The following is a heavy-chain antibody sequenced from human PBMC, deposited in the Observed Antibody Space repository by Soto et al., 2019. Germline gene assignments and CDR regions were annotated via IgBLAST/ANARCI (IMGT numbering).Heavy chain of an antibody. CDR3: ARGPLDYPIPDFDY. CDR2: ISTFNSHT. CDR1: GYTFTSYG. J-gene: IGHJ4*02. D-gene: IGHD2-8*01. Sequence: ASVKVSCKASGYTFTSYGISWVRQAPGQGLEWMGWISTFNSHTDYAQKVQGRVAMTTDRSTGTAYMELRSLRSDDMAVYYCARGPLDYPIPDFDYWGQGTLVTVSS. V-gene: IGHV1-18*03.